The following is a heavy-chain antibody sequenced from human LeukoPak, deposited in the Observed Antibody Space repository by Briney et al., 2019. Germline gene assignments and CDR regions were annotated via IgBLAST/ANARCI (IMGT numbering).Heavy chain of an antibody. D-gene: IGHD2-2*01. J-gene: IGHJ6*02. Sequence: PGGSLRLSCAAFGFTFSSYGMHWVRQAPGKGLEWVAVISYDGSNKYYADSVKGRFTISRDNSKNTLYLQMNSLRAEDTAVYYCAKEMGPIVVVPAAMGGGYYYYYGMDVWGQGTTVTVSS. V-gene: IGHV3-30*18. CDR3: AKEMGPIVVVPAAMGGGYYYYYGMDV. CDR1: GFTFSSYG. CDR2: ISYDGSNK.